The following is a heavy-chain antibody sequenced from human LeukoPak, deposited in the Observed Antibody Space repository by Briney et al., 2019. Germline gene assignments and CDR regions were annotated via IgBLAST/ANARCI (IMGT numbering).Heavy chain of an antibody. J-gene: IGHJ3*02. CDR3: ARDNSTGYSNDAFDI. Sequence: ASVKVSGKASDYTYTSYGISWVRQAPGQGLEWMGWISAYNGNTNYAQKLQGRVTMTTDTSTSTAYMELRSLRSDDTAVYYCARDNSTGYSNDAFDIWGQGTMVTVSS. CDR2: ISAYNGNT. V-gene: IGHV1-18*01. CDR1: DYTYTSYG. D-gene: IGHD3-9*01.